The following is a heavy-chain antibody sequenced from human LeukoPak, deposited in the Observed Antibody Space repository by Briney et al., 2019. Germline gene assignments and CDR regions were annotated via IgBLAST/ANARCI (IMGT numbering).Heavy chain of an antibody. CDR2: LYSGST. J-gene: IGHJ6*03. CDR3: ARVSSVWVNDYYYYMDV. CDR1: GDSISSSTSY. V-gene: IGHV4-39*07. D-gene: IGHD2-21*01. Sequence: SETLSLTCTVAGDSISSSTSYWAWIRQSPGKGLEWIGSLYSGSTYYNPSLKSRLIISIDTSKNQFSLRLRSVTAADTAVYYCARVSSVWVNDYYYYMDVWGKGTTVTVSS.